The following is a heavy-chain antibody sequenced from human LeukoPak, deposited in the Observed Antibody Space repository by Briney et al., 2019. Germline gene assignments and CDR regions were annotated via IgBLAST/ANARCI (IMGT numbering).Heavy chain of an antibody. CDR3: ARLPYQGSSLDY. CDR2: IYYSGST. V-gene: IGHV4-39*07. CDR1: DGSISSRNYY. J-gene: IGHJ4*02. Sequence: SETLCLTCTVSDGSISSRNYYWAWIRQSPGKGLQWIGRIYYSGSTYYKPSLKSRVSMSVDTSKNQFSLKLTSVTAADTAVYYCARLPYQGSSLDYWGQGTLVTVSS.